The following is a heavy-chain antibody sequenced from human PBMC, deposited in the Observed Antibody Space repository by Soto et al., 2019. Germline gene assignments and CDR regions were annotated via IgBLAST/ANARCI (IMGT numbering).Heavy chain of an antibody. V-gene: IGHV4-59*01. Sequence: QVQLQESGPELVKPSETLSLTCTVSGGSISSYYWNWIRQPPGKGLEWIGYIFYSGNTYYNPSLESRVTISIDTSKNHFSLKLNSVTAADTAVYYCASGRGHSWGQGTLVTVSS. D-gene: IGHD3-10*01. J-gene: IGHJ4*02. CDR1: GGSISSYY. CDR3: ASGRGHS. CDR2: IFYSGNT.